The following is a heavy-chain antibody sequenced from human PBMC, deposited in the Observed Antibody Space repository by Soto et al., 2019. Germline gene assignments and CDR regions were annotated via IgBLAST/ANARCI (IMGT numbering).Heavy chain of an antibody. CDR1: GYTLTELS. Sequence: GASVKVSCKVSGYTLTELSMHWVRQAPGKGLEWMGGVDPEDGETIYAQKFQGRVTMTEDTSTDTAYMELSSLRSEDTAVYYCATSPTIFGVVIPDFDYWGQGTLVTVSS. V-gene: IGHV1-24*01. J-gene: IGHJ4*02. D-gene: IGHD3-3*01. CDR3: ATSPTIFGVVIPDFDY. CDR2: VDPEDGET.